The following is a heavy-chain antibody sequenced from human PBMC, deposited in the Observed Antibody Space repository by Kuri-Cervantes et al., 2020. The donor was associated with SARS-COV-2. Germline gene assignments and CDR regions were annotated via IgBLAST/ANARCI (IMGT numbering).Heavy chain of an antibody. D-gene: IGHD1-1*01. Sequence: SLKISCAASGFSFDDSAMHWVRQAPGKGLEWVSGISWNSGRIGYADSVKGRFTISRDNAKNMLFLQMNSLRAEDTAVYYCVRDGDHWNFDYWGQGTLVTCSS. CDR2: ISWNSGRI. V-gene: IGHV3-9*01. J-gene: IGHJ4*02. CDR1: GFSFDDSA. CDR3: VRDGDHWNFDY.